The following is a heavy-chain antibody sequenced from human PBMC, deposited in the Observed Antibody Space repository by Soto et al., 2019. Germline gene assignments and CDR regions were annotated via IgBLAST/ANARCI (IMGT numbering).Heavy chain of an antibody. Sequence: WASVKVSCKAIGYTSSSYGINWVRQAPGQGLEWMGWISVFNGDTKYAQKFQGRVAITKDPGTSTAHMGLRSLRSDDAAVYFCATKDDHKDDQPYYYGMDIWGQGTTVTVSS. CDR3: ATKDDHKDDQPYYYGMDI. J-gene: IGHJ6*02. CDR2: ISVFNGDT. D-gene: IGHD3-16*01. CDR1: GYTSSSYG. V-gene: IGHV1-18*01.